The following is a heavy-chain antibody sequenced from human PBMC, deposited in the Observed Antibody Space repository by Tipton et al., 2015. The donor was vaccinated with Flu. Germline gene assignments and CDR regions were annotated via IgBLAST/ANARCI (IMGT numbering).Heavy chain of an antibody. CDR1: GFTFSSYA. V-gene: IGHV3-30-3*01. Sequence: SLRLSCAASGFTFSSYAMHWVRQAPGKGLEWVEVISYDGSNKYYADSVKGRFTISRDNSKNTLYLQMNSLRAEDTAVYYCAREGDKLSLDYWGQGTLVTVSS. D-gene: IGHD3-16*01. CDR3: AREGDKLSLDY. CDR2: ISYDGSNK. J-gene: IGHJ4*02.